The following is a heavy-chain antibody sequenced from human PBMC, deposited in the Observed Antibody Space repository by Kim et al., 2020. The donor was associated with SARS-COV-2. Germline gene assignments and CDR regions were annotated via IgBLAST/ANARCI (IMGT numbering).Heavy chain of an antibody. V-gene: IGHV3-33*01. CDR2: IWYDGSNK. CDR1: GFTFSSYG. D-gene: IGHD2-15*01. J-gene: IGHJ4*02. Sequence: GGSLRLSCAASGFTFSSYGMHWVRQAPGKGLEWVAGIWYDGSNKDYADAVKVRVTISIDSSKNTLSLQMHIMRAEDTAAAYCSREHVVTIDYGGRGTLVT. CDR3: SREHVVTIDY.